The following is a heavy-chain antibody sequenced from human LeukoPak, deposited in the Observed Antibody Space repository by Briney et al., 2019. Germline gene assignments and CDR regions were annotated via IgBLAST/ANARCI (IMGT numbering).Heavy chain of an antibody. CDR2: INAGNGNT. J-gene: IGHJ6*03. Sequence: ASVKVSCKASGYTFTSYAMHWVRQAPGQRLEWMGWINAGNGNTKYSQKFQGRVTITRDTSASTAYMELRSLRSDDTAVYYCARVRGYSGYDYYYYMDVWGKGTTVTVSS. V-gene: IGHV1-3*01. CDR3: ARVRGYSGYDYYYYMDV. D-gene: IGHD5-12*01. CDR1: GYTFTSYA.